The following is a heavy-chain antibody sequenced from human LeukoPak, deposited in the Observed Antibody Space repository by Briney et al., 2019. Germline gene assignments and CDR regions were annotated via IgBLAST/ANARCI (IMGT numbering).Heavy chain of an antibody. CDR2: FYYSGIT. J-gene: IGHJ3*02. CDR3: ARGFYDFWSGYPDAFDI. D-gene: IGHD3-3*01. CDR1: GGSISSSGYY. Sequence: SETLSLTCTVSGGSISSSGYYWGWIRQPPGKGLEWIGSFYYSGITYYNPSLKSRVTISVDRSKNQFSLKLSSVTAADTAVYYCARGFYDFWSGYPDAFDIWGQGTMVTVSS. V-gene: IGHV4-39*07.